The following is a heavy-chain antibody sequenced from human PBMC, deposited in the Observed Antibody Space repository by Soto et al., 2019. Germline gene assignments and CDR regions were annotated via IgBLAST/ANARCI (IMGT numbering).Heavy chain of an antibody. J-gene: IGHJ4*02. CDR3: ARQIYDSDTGPNFQYYFDS. V-gene: IGHV5-10-1*01. CDR2: IDPSDSQT. CDR1: GYSFAVYW. Sequence: GESLKISCNGSGYSFAVYWITWVRQKPGKGLEWMGRIDPSDSQTYYSPSFRGHVTISATKSITTVFLQWSSLRASDTAMYYCARQIYDSDTGPNFQYYFDSWGQGAPVTVSS. D-gene: IGHD3-22*01.